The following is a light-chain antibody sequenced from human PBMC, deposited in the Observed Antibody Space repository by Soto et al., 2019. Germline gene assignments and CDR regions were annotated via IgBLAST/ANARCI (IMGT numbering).Light chain of an antibody. J-gene: IGKJ4*01. CDR3: QQRSNWPPLT. V-gene: IGKV3-11*01. CDR1: ESVGSF. CDR2: DAS. Sequence: EIVLTQSPATLSLSPGERATLSCRASESVGSFLAWYQQKRGQAPRLLIYDASNRATGIPARFTGSGSGTDFTLTISNLEPEDFAVYYCQQRSNWPPLTFGGGTRVEIK.